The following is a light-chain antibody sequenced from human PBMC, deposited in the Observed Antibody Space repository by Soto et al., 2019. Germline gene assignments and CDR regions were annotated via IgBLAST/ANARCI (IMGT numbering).Light chain of an antibody. V-gene: IGKV3-20*01. Sequence: EIVLTQSPGTLSLSPGERATLSCRASQSVSSNYLVWYQQKPGQAPRPLIYGASTRATGIPDRFSGSGSWTYFTLTSSRLEPEDFAVYYCQQYAASSYTFGQGTKLEIK. CDR1: QSVSSNY. CDR2: GAS. J-gene: IGKJ2*01. CDR3: QQYAASSYT.